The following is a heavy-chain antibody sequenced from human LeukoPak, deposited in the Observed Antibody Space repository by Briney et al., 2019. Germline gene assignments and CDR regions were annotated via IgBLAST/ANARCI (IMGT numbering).Heavy chain of an antibody. D-gene: IGHD6-19*01. CDR1: GFTFNRYN. Sequence: GGSLRLSCEGSGFTFNRYNMNWFRQARGKGLERVSSISGRSSYIFYADSVKGRFTISRDNAKSSLYLQMNSLRAEDTAVYYCARDAQWLVPEGYYYYMDVWGKGTTVTVSS. CDR2: ISGRSSYI. J-gene: IGHJ6*03. CDR3: ARDAQWLVPEGYYYYMDV. V-gene: IGHV3-21*01.